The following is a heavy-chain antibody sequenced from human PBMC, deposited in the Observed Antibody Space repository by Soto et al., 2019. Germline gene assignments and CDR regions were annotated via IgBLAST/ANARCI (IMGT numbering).Heavy chain of an antibody. CDR1: GYSFTNND. CDR3: ARMETFGSLNWFDS. Sequence: XSVKVSCNASGYSFTNNDVSWVRQATGQGLEWMGWINPGSGDTGYAQKFQVRVTMTRDISIATAYMELSSLRSDDTAIYYCARMETFGSLNWFDSWGQGTLVTVSS. J-gene: IGHJ5*01. V-gene: IGHV1-8*01. D-gene: IGHD3-10*01. CDR2: INPGSGDT.